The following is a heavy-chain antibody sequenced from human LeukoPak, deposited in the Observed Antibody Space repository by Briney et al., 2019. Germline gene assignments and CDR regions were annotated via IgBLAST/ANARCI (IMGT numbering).Heavy chain of an antibody. CDR2: ITTATSSYI. CDR3: ARDYGGPHYFDY. Sequence: GGSLRLSCAASGFTFSSHDMNWVRQAPGKGLDWVSSITTATSSYIYYADSVKGRFTISRDDAKNSLYLQMDSLRAEDTAVCYCARDYGGPHYFDYWGQGTLVTVSS. V-gene: IGHV3-21*01. CDR1: GFTFSSHD. D-gene: IGHD2-15*01. J-gene: IGHJ4*02.